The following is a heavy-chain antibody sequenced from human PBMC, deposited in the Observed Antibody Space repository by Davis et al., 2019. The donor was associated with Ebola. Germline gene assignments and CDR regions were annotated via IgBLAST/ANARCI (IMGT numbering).Heavy chain of an antibody. Sequence: AASVKVSCKASGYTFTSYGISWVRQAPGPGLEWLGWISVYNGNTNYAQKLQGRVTMTTDTTTGTAYMELRSLRSDDTAVYYCARDGGCSSNSCYVYYFDYWGQGTLVTVSS. V-gene: IGHV1-18*04. CDR1: GYTFTSYG. CDR2: ISVYNGNT. D-gene: IGHD2-2*01. J-gene: IGHJ4*02. CDR3: ARDGGCSSNSCYVYYFDY.